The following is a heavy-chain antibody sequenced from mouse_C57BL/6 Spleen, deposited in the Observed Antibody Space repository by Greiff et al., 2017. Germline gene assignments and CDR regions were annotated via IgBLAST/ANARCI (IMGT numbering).Heavy chain of an antibody. Sequence: QVQLQQSGAELVRPGTSVKVSCKASGYAFTNYLIEWVKQRPGQGLEWIGVINPGNGGTNYNEKFKGKATLTADKSSSTAYMQLSSLTSEDSAVYFCAKWLVANYAMDYWGQGTSLTVSS. V-gene: IGHV1-54*01. CDR2: INPGNGGT. CDR3: AKWLVANYAMDY. J-gene: IGHJ4*01. CDR1: GYAFTNYL. D-gene: IGHD1-1*01.